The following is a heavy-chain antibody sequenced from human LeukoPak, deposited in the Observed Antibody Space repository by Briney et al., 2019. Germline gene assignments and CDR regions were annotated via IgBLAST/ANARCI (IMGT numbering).Heavy chain of an antibody. CDR1: GFTFSSYA. Sequence: GGSLRLSCAASGFTFSSYAMSWVRQAPGKGLEWVSAISGSGGSTYYAGSVKGRFTISRDNSKNTLYLQMNSLRAEDTAVYYCAKALYYYDSSGYYPYGAFDIWGQGTMVTVSS. J-gene: IGHJ3*02. CDR2: ISGSGGST. CDR3: AKALYYYDSSGYYPYGAFDI. V-gene: IGHV3-23*01. D-gene: IGHD3-22*01.